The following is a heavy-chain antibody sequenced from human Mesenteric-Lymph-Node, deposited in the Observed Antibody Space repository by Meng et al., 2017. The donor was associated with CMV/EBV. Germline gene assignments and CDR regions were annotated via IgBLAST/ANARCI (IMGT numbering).Heavy chain of an antibody. CDR3: ARGQGRQWLVRGYYYYGMDV. Sequence: ASVKVSCKASGYTFTSYGISWVRQAPGQGLEWMGWISAYNGNTNYAQKLQGRVTITRNTSISTAYMELSSLRSEDTAVYYCARGQGRQWLVRGYYYYGMDVWGQGTTVTVSS. V-gene: IGHV1-18*01. J-gene: IGHJ6*02. D-gene: IGHD6-19*01. CDR2: ISAYNGNT. CDR1: GYTFTSYG.